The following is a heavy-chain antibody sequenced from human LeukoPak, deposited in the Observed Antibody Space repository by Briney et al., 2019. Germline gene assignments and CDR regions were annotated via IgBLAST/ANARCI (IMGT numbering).Heavy chain of an antibody. Sequence: ASVKVSCKASGYTFTSYGISWVRQAPGQGLEWMGWISAYNGNTNYAQKLQGRVTMTTDTSTSTAYMELRSLRSEDTAVYYCATGPPYCSGGSCYYYWGQGTLVTVSS. V-gene: IGHV1-18*01. CDR3: ATGPPYCSGGSCYYY. CDR2: ISAYNGNT. CDR1: GYTFTSYG. D-gene: IGHD2-15*01. J-gene: IGHJ4*02.